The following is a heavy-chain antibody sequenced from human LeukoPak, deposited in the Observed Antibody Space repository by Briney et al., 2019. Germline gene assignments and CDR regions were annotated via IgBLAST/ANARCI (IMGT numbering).Heavy chain of an antibody. D-gene: IGHD3-22*01. J-gene: IGHJ3*02. V-gene: IGHV3-21*01. Sequence: GGSLRLSCAASGFTFSSYSMNWVRQAPGKELEWVSSISSSSSYIYYADSVKGRFTISRDNAKNSLYLQMNSLRAEDTAVYYCARDPGLSSAGYRDDAFDIWGQGTMVTVSS. CDR1: GFTFSSYS. CDR3: ARDPGLSSAGYRDDAFDI. CDR2: ISSSSSYI.